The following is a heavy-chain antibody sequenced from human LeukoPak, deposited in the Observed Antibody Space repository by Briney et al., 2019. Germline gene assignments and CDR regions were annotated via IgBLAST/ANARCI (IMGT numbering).Heavy chain of an antibody. CDR3: AKMRIAAAGRGGAFDI. J-gene: IGHJ3*02. CDR1: GFTFSSYA. CDR2: ISSSGGST. Sequence: PGGSLRLSCAASGFTFSSYAMSWVRQAPGKGQEWVSAISSSGGSTYYADSVKGRFTISRDNSKNTLYLQMNSLRAEDTAVYYCAKMRIAAAGRGGAFDIWGQGTMVTVSS. V-gene: IGHV3-23*01. D-gene: IGHD6-13*01.